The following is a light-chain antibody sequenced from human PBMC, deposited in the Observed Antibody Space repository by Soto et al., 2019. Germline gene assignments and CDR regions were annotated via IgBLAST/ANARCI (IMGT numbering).Light chain of an antibody. CDR1: QSVSSSY. V-gene: IGKV3-20*01. Sequence: EIVLTQSPGTLSLSPGERATLSCRASQSVSSSYLAWYQQKPGQAPRLLIYGASSRATGIPDRFSGSGSGTDFTLTISRLEPEDVAVYYCQQYDSTPPVYTFGQGTKLESK. CDR2: GAS. CDR3: QQYDSTPPVYT. J-gene: IGKJ2*01.